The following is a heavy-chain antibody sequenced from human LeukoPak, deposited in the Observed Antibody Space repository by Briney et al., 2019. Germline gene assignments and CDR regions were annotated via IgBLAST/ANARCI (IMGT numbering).Heavy chain of an antibody. CDR1: GYTFTGYY. CDR2: INPNSGGT. V-gene: IGHV1-2*02. J-gene: IGHJ3*02. Sequence: ASVKVSCKASGYTFTGYYMHWVRQAPGQGLEWMGWINPNSGGTDYAQKFQGRVTMTRDTSISTTYMELSSLRSEDTAVYYCARDLDWPRASGSYAFDIWGQGTMVTVSS. D-gene: IGHD3-10*01. CDR3: ARDLDWPRASGSYAFDI.